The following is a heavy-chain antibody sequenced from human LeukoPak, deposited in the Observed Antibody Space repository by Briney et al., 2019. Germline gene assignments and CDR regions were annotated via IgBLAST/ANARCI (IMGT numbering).Heavy chain of an antibody. Sequence: SETLSLTCTVSGGTISSYYWSWIRQPPGKGLEWIGYIYYSGSTNYNPSLKSRVTISVDTSKNQFSLKLSSVTAADTAVYYCARHEYSSSWYGVYYYYGMDVWGQGTTVTVSS. CDR3: ARHEYSSSWYGVYYYYGMDV. J-gene: IGHJ6*02. V-gene: IGHV4-59*01. CDR1: GGTISSYY. D-gene: IGHD6-13*01. CDR2: IYYSGST.